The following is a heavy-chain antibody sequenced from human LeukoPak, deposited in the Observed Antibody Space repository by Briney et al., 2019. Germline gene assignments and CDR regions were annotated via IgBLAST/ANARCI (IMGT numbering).Heavy chain of an antibody. CDR1: GYTFTSYG. CDR2: IIPIFGTA. CDR3: ARDRAAAGPHYYYYYYGMDV. J-gene: IGHJ6*02. Sequence: SVKASCKASGYTFTSYGISWVRQAPGQGLEWMGGIIPIFGTANYAQKFQGRVTITADESTSTAYMELSSLRSEDTAVYYCARDRAAAGPHYYYYYYGMDVWGQGTTVTVSS. V-gene: IGHV1-69*13. D-gene: IGHD6-13*01.